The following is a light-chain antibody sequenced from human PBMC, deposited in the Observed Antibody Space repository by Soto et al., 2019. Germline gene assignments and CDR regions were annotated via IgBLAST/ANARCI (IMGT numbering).Light chain of an antibody. CDR3: SSYTTSNTRQIV. J-gene: IGLJ1*01. V-gene: IGLV2-14*03. Sequence: HCALTQPASVSGSPGQSITISCTGTSSDVGGYNYVSWYQHHPGKAPKLIIYDVSNRPSGVSIRFSASKSDNTASLTISGLQPEDEADYHCSSYTTSNTRQIVFGTGTKVTVL. CDR1: SSDVGGYNY. CDR2: DVS.